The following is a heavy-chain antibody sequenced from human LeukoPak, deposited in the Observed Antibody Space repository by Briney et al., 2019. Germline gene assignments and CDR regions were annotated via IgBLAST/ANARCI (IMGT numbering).Heavy chain of an antibody. V-gene: IGHV1-8*03. J-gene: IGHJ6*03. Sequence: ASVKLSCKASGYTFTNYDINWVRQATGQGPEWMGWMKLNSGNTGYAQKFQGRVTITRDTSINKAYMELSSLRSEDSAVYYCARGPAYSNYRASYYYYMDVWGKGTTVTVSS. CDR1: GYTFTNYD. CDR3: ARGPAYSNYRASYYYYMDV. D-gene: IGHD4-11*01. CDR2: MKLNSGNT.